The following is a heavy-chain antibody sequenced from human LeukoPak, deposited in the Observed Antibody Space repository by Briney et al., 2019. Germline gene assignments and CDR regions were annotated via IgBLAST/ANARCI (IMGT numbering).Heavy chain of an antibody. CDR3: ASLTSGYLLEYFQH. V-gene: IGHV1-2*06. Sequence: ASVKVSCKASGYTFTGYYMHWVRQAPGQWLEWMGRINPNSGGTNYAQKFQGRVTMTRDTSISTAYMELSRLRSDDTAVYYCASLTSGYLLEYFQHWGQGTLVTVSS. CDR1: GYTFTGYY. J-gene: IGHJ1*01. D-gene: IGHD3-22*01. CDR2: INPNSGGT.